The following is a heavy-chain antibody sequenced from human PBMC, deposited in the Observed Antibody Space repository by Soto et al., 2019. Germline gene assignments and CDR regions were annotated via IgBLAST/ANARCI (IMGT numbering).Heavy chain of an antibody. CDR3: SALGV. Sequence: EVQLVESGGGLVEPGGSLRLSCAASGFNFINAWMHWVRQAPGKGLEWVGRIKSKADGETTDYAAPVKGRFIISRDDSKNTLYLQMNSLKMEDTAVYYCSALGVWGQGTTVTVSS. J-gene: IGHJ6*02. V-gene: IGHV3-15*07. CDR1: GFNFINAW. CDR2: IKSKADGETT. D-gene: IGHD1-26*01.